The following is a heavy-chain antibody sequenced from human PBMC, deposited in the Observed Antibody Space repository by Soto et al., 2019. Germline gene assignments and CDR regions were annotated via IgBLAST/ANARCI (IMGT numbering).Heavy chain of an antibody. J-gene: IGHJ4*02. V-gene: IGHV1-2*02. Sequence: QVQLVQSGAEVKKPGASVKVSCKASGYTFTGYYMHWVRQAPGQGLEWMGWINPNSGGTNYAQKFQGRVTMTRDTSISTAYMELSRLRSDDTAVYYCAREGETLSIFGVVITPFDYWGQGTLVTVSS. CDR3: AREGETLSIFGVVITPFDY. D-gene: IGHD3-3*01. CDR1: GYTFTGYY. CDR2: INPNSGGT.